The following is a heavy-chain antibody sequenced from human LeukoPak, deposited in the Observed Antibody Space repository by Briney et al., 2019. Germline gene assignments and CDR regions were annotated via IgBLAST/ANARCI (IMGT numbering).Heavy chain of an antibody. J-gene: IGHJ6*03. CDR2: TSGSDYT. Sequence: GGSLRLSCAASGFNFSDYGMIWVRQAPGKGLEWVSGTSGSDYTDHADSVKGRFTISRDNSKNTLYLQMNSLRAEDTALYYCAKSRNFYFYFMEVSGRGTKVTISS. CDR3: AKSRNFYFYFMEV. CDR1: GFNFSDYG. V-gene: IGHV3-23*01.